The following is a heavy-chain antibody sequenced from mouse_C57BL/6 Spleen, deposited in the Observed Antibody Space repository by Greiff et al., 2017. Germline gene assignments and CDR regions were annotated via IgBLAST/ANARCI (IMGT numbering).Heavy chain of an antibody. D-gene: IGHD2-4*01. J-gene: IGHJ3*01. CDR1: GYTFTSYW. CDR3: ARGDYDYDWFAY. CDR2: IDPSDSYT. Sequence: QVHVKQPGAELVMPGASVKLSCKASGYTFTSYWMHWVKQRPGQGLEWIGEIDPSDSYTNYNQKFKGKSTLTVDKSSSTAYMQLSSLTSEDSAVYYCARGDYDYDWFAYWGQGTLVTVSA. V-gene: IGHV1-69*01.